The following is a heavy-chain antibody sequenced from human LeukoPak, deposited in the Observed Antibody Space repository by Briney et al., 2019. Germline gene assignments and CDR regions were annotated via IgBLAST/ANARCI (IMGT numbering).Heavy chain of an antibody. CDR2: IYYSGST. Sequence: PSETLSLTCTVSGGSISSSSYYWGWIRQPPGKGPEWIGSIYYSGSTYYNPSLKSRVTISVDTSKNQFSLKLSSVTAADTAVYYCASVGSLYLFDPWGQGTLVTVSS. V-gene: IGHV4-39*01. CDR3: ASVGSLYLFDP. J-gene: IGHJ5*02. CDR1: GGSISSSSYY. D-gene: IGHD1-26*01.